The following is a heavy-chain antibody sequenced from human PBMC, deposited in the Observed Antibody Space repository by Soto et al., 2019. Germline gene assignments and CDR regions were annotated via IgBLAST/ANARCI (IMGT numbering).Heavy chain of an antibody. J-gene: IGHJ4*02. D-gene: IGHD3-22*01. CDR1: GGSISGSSYY. CDR3: MLGSGWKDFDD. CDR2: IYYSGST. V-gene: IGHV4-39*01. Sequence: SETLSLTCTVSGGSISGSSYYWGWIRQPPGKGLEWIGNIYYSGSTYYNPSLKSRVTISVDTSRNQFSLKLSSVTAADTTVYYCMLGSGWKDFDDWGQGTLVTVSS.